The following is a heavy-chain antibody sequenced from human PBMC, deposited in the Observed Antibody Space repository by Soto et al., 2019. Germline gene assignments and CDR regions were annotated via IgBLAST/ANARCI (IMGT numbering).Heavy chain of an antibody. Sequence: PGESLKISCKGSGYSFTSYWIGWVRQMPGKGLEWRGNIYPGDSDTRYSPSFQGQVTISADKSISTAYLQWSSLKASDTAMYYCARHGRYCSGGSSYSGIDYYYYYMDVWGKGTTVTVSS. CDR1: GYSFTSYW. J-gene: IGHJ6*03. V-gene: IGHV5-51*01. D-gene: IGHD2-15*01. CDR3: ARHGRYCSGGSSYSGIDYYYYYMDV. CDR2: IYPGDSDT.